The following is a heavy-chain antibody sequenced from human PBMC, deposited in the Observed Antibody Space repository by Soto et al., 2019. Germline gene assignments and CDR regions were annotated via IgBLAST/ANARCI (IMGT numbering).Heavy chain of an antibody. J-gene: IGHJ6*02. CDR3: WLFSYYYFRMDV. V-gene: IGHV3-30-3*01. Sequence: QVQLVESGGGVVQPGRSLRLSCAASGFTFSSYAMHWVRQAPGKGLEWVAVISYDGSNKYYADSVKGRFTISRDKSKNTLHLQMNSLRAEDTAVYYCWLFSYYYFRMDVWGQGTTVTVSS. D-gene: IGHD3-9*01. CDR1: GFTFSSYA. CDR2: ISYDGSNK.